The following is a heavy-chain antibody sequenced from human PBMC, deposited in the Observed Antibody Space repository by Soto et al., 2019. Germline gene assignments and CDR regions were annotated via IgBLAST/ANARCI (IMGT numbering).Heavy chain of an antibody. D-gene: IGHD3-22*01. CDR1: GFTFSSYG. CDR3: ARDRYDSRGYIDPYFDY. Sequence: QVQLVESGGGVVQPGRSLRLSCAASGFTFSSYGMHWVRQAPGKGLEWVAVIWYDGSNKYYADSVKGRFTISRDNSKNTLYLQMNSLRAEDTAVYYCARDRYDSRGYIDPYFDYWGQGTLVTVSS. V-gene: IGHV3-33*01. J-gene: IGHJ4*02. CDR2: IWYDGSNK.